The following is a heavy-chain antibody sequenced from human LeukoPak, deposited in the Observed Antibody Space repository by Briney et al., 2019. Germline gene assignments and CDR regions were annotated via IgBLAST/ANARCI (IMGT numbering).Heavy chain of an antibody. D-gene: IGHD6-13*01. Sequence: GGCLRLFCAASGFTFSRSAMHWVRQAPGKGLEYVSAMISIGGTTYYANSVKGRFTISRDNSENMLYLQMGSLRAEDMAVYYCARVVARDPSSSWSHLFDYWGQGTLVTVSS. CDR1: GFTFSRSA. V-gene: IGHV3-64*01. CDR2: MISIGGTT. CDR3: ARVVARDPSSSWSHLFDY. J-gene: IGHJ4*02.